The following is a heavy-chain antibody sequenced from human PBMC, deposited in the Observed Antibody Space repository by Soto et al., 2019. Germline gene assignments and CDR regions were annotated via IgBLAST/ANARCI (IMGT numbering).Heavy chain of an antibody. V-gene: IGHV3-23*01. CDR1: GVTFRDYT. CDR3: AKDARPDGYWNFDY. J-gene: IGHJ4*02. D-gene: IGHD5-12*01. Sequence: GGSLRLSCAAAGVTFRDYTLSWVRQDPGKGLEWVSGITQSGGSKYYADSVKGRFTISRDDSKNTLFLQMDSLRADDTAVYYCAKDARPDGYWNFDYWGQGILVTVS. CDR2: ITQSGGSK.